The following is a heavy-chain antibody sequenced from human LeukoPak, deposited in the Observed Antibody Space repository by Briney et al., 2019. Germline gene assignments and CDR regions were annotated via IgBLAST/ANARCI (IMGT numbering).Heavy chain of an antibody. D-gene: IGHD1-26*01. CDR3: ARDHSGSYFYYYYYMDV. J-gene: IGHJ6*03. CDR1: GYTFTSYG. Sequence: ASVKVSCKASGYTFTSYGISWMRQAPGQGLEWMGWISAYNGNTNHAQKLQGRVTMTTDTSTSTAYMELRSLRSDDTAVYYCARDHSGSYFYYYYYMDVWGKGTTVTVSS. CDR2: ISAYNGNT. V-gene: IGHV1-18*01.